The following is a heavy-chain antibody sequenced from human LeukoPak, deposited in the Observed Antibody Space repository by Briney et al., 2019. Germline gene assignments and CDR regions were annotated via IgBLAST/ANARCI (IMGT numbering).Heavy chain of an antibody. J-gene: IGHJ4*02. D-gene: IGHD5-18*01. CDR2: ISSSRAYI. CDR3: ARASGDTVDTTTMGSY. Sequence: PGGSLRLSCAASGFTFSTYSMNRVRQAPGKGLEWDSSISSSRAYIYYADSVKGRFTISRDNAKNSLYLQMNSLRAEDTAVYYCARASGDTVDTTTMGSYWGQGTLVTVSS. CDR1: GFTFSTYS. V-gene: IGHV3-21*01.